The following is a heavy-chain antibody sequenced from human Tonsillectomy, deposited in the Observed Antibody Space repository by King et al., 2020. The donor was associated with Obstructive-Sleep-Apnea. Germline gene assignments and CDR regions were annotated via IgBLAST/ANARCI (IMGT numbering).Heavy chain of an antibody. J-gene: IGHJ3*02. CDR3: ARDHSYSSSWNAFDI. CDR2: IYSGGST. D-gene: IGHD6-13*01. CDR1: GFTVSSNY. V-gene: IGHV3-66*01. Sequence: VQLVESGGGLVQPGGSLRLSCAASGFTVSSNYMSWVRQAPGKGQEWVSVIYSGGSTYYAESVKGRCTISRDNSKNTLYLQMNSLRAEDTAVYYCARDHSYSSSWNAFDIWGQGTMVTVSS.